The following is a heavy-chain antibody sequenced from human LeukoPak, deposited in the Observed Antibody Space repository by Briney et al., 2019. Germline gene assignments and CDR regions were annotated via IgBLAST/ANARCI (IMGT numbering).Heavy chain of an antibody. Sequence: GESLKISCKTSGYSFTSYWIAWVRQMPGKGLEWMGIIYPGDSDTRYSPSFQGQVTISADKSINTAYLQWSSLKASDTAMYYRARHLGAAAGTHLFDPWGQGTLVTVSS. CDR3: ARHLGAAAGTHLFDP. V-gene: IGHV5-51*01. CDR1: GYSFTSYW. CDR2: IYPGDSDT. J-gene: IGHJ5*02. D-gene: IGHD6-13*01.